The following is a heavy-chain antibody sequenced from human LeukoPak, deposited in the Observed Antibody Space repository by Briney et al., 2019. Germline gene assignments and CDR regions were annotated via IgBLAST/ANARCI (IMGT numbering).Heavy chain of an antibody. Sequence: PGGSLRLSCAASGFTFSIYGMNWVRQAPGKGLEWVSPISSTGGDIYYADSVRGRFTISRDNAKNSLYLQLNRLRAEDTAVYFCATDDRDYYYYSMDVWGKGTTLTVSS. V-gene: IGHV3-21*01. CDR1: GFTFSIYG. CDR2: ISSTGGDI. CDR3: ATDDRDYYYYSMDV. D-gene: IGHD3-10*01. J-gene: IGHJ6*03.